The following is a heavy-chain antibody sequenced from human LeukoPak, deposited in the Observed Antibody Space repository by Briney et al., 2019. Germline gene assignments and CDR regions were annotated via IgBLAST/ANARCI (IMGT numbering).Heavy chain of an antibody. CDR3: ARDDYYDSSGIIDY. Sequence: PGGSLRLSCAASGFAFSSYAMHWVRQAPGKELEWVAVISYDGSNKYYADSVKGRFTISRDNSKNTLYLQMNSLRAEDTAVYYCARDDYYDSSGIIDYWGQGTLVTVSS. V-gene: IGHV3-30*04. D-gene: IGHD3-22*01. J-gene: IGHJ4*02. CDR1: GFAFSSYA. CDR2: ISYDGSNK.